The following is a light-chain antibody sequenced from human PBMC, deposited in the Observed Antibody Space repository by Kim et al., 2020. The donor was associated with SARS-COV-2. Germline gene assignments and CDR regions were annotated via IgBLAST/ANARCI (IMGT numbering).Light chain of an antibody. Sequence: PGKTARITCGGNHIGSKSVHWYQQKPGQAPVLVVYDDSDRPSGIPERFSGSNSGNTATLTISRVEAGDEADYYCQVWDSSSDHHVVFGGGTQLTVL. CDR2: DDS. CDR3: QVWDSSSDHHVV. V-gene: IGLV3-21*03. CDR1: HIGSKS. J-gene: IGLJ2*01.